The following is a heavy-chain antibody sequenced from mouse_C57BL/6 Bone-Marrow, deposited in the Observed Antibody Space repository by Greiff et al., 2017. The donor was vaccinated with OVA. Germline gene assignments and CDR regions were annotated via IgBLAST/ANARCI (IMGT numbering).Heavy chain of an antibody. D-gene: IGHD1-1*01. CDR1: GYTFTSYW. CDR3: AKPSGSSFYWYFDV. CDR2: IDPSDSYT. J-gene: IGHJ1*03. Sequence: QVQLQQSGAELVMPGASVKLSCKASGYTFTSYWMHWVKQRPGQGLEWIGEIDPSDSYTNYNQKFKGKSTLTVDKSSSTAYMQLSSLTSEDSAVYYCAKPSGSSFYWYFDVWGTGTTVTVSS. V-gene: IGHV1-69*01.